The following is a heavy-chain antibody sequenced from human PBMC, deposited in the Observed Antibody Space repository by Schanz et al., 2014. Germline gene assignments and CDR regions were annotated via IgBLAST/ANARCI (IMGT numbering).Heavy chain of an antibody. J-gene: IGHJ5*02. CDR2: IRSSSTPI. CDR1: GFTFSDYS. V-gene: IGHV3-48*01. CDR3: ARGRVLES. Sequence: EVQLVESGGGWVQPGGSLRLSCAASGFTFSDYSMNWVRQAPGKGPEWVSYIRSSSTPIYYADSVKGRFTISRDNAKNSLYLQMNGLRVEDTAVYYCARGRVLESWGQGTLVTVSS. D-gene: IGHD1-1*01.